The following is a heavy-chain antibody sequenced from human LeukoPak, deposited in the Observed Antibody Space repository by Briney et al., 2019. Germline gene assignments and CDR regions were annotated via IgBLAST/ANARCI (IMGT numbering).Heavy chain of an antibody. CDR2: ISSSSSYT. D-gene: IGHD4-11*01. CDR3: ARSVPDYTRFDF. J-gene: IGHJ4*02. Sequence: GGSLRLSCAASGFTFSDYYMSWIRQAPGKGLEWVSYISSSSSYTNYADSVKGRFTISRDNAKNSLYLQMNSLRVEDTALYYCARSVPDYTRFDFWGQGALVTVSS. CDR1: GFTFSDYY. V-gene: IGHV3-11*03.